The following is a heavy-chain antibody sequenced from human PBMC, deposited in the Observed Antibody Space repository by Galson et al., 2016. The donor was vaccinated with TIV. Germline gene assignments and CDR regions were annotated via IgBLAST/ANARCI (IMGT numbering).Heavy chain of an antibody. V-gene: IGHV1-8*02. J-gene: IGHJ5*02. D-gene: IGHD3-16*01. CDR1: GYSFINHD. CDR3: ARAVGGNWFDP. CDR2: MNPYSGNT. Sequence: SVKVSCKASGYSFINHDINWVRQATGQGLEWMGWMNPYSGNTGYAQKFQGRVTMTRNTAISTAYMELNSLTSEDTAVYYWARAVGGNWFDPWGQGTLVTVSS.